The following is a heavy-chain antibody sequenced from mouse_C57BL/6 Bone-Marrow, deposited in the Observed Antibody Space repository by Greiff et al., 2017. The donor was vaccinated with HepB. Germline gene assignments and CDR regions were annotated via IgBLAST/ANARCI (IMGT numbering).Heavy chain of an antibody. CDR3: ASYYSNYGGAMDY. D-gene: IGHD2-5*01. CDR2: IWSGGST. CDR1: GFSLTSYG. Sequence: VQLQQSGPGLVQPSQSLSITCTVSGFSLTSYGVHWVRQSPGKGLEWLGVIWSGGSTDYNAAFISRLSISKDNSKSQVFFKMNSLQADDTAIYYCASYYSNYGGAMDYWGQGTSVTVSS. J-gene: IGHJ4*01. V-gene: IGHV2-2*01.